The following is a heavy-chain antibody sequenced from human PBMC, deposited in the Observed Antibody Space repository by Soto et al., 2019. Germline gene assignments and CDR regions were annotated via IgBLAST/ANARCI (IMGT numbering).Heavy chain of an antibody. CDR3: ARDKDWAFDY. CDR1: GFTFSSYS. CDR2: IFTTGTTI. V-gene: IGHV3-48*03. Sequence: EVQLVESGGGLVQPGGSLRLSCVASGFTFSSYSIVWVRQAPGKGLEWVSYIFTTGTTIYYADSVKGRFTVSRDNAKNSPVLLLNSLRAEDTAVYYCARDKDWAFDYWGQGTLVTVSS. J-gene: IGHJ4*02. D-gene: IGHD3-9*01.